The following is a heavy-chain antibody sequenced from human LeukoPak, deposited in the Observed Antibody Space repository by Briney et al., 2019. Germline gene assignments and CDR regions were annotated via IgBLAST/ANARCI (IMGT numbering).Heavy chain of an antibody. D-gene: IGHD6-19*01. V-gene: IGHV1-69*13. Sequence: AASVKVSCKASGGTFSSYAISWVRQAPGQGLEWMGGIIPIFGTANYAQKFQGRVTITADESTSTAYMELSSLRSEDTAVYYCASARSGWYLDYWGQGTLITVSS. CDR2: IIPIFGTA. J-gene: IGHJ4*02. CDR3: ASARSGWYLDY. CDR1: GGTFSSYA.